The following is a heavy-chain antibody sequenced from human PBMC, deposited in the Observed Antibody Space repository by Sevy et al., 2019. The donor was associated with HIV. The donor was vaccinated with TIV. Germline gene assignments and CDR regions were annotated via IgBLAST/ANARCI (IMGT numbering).Heavy chain of an antibody. CDR1: GFTFGDYA. Sequence: GGSLRLSCTASGFTFGDYAMSWFRQAPGKGLEWVGFIRSKAYGGKTEYAASVKGRFTISRDDSKSIAYLQMNSLKTEDTAVYYRTRERPRYYDSSGYSDYWGQGTLVTVSS. CDR3: TRERPRYYDSSGYSDY. D-gene: IGHD3-22*01. V-gene: IGHV3-49*03. CDR2: IRSKAYGGKT. J-gene: IGHJ4*02.